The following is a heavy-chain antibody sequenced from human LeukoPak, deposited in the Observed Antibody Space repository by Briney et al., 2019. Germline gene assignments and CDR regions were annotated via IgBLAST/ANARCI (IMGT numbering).Heavy chain of an antibody. V-gene: IGHV3-43*02. Sequence: PGGSLRLSCAASGSTFYDYAMHWVRQVPGKGLEWVSLMTGDGGTRHYADSVKGRFTISKDNSKETLYLQMNSLRPEDSGIYYYVKDTVTMLRAVLSDYYHGMHVWGQGTTVTVSS. CDR3: VKDTVTMLRAVLSDYYHGMHV. CDR2: MTGDGGTR. CDR1: GSTFYDYA. D-gene: IGHD3-10*01. J-gene: IGHJ6*02.